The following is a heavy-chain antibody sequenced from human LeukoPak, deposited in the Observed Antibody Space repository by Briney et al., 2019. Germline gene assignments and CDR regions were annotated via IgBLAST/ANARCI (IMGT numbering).Heavy chain of an antibody. CDR1: GFTFSSYS. V-gene: IGHV3-48*01. J-gene: IGHJ4*02. D-gene: IGHD5-18*01. CDR2: ISTSGSTI. CDR3: SRLRGYSYGYADY. Sequence: GGSLRLSCAASGFTFSSYSMNWVRQAPGKGLEWFSYISTSGSTIDYVDSVKGRFTISRYNAKNSLYLQMNNLRAEDTAVYYCSRLRGYSYGYADYWGQGTLVTVSS.